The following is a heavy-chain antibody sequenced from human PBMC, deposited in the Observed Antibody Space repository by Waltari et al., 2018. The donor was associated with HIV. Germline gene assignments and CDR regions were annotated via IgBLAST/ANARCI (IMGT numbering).Heavy chain of an antibody. J-gene: IGHJ4*02. D-gene: IGHD3-10*01. Sequence: QLQLQESGPGLVKPSETLSLTCTVSGGSISSSSYYWGWIRQPPGKGLEWIGSIYYSGSTYYNPSLKSRVTISVDTSKNQFSLKLSSVTAADTAVYYCARHHRVWFRELLPSYFDYWGQGTLVTVSS. CDR1: GGSISSSSYY. V-gene: IGHV4-39*01. CDR3: ARHHRVWFRELLPSYFDY. CDR2: IYYSGST.